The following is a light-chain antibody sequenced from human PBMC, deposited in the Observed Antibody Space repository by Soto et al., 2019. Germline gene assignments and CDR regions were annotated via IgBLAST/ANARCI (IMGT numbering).Light chain of an antibody. CDR2: GAS. J-gene: IGKJ1*01. Sequence: EIVMTQSPATLSVSPGERATLSCRASQSVSSNLAWYQQKPGQAPRRLIYGASTRATGIPARFSGSGSGTEFTLTISSLQSEDFAGYYCQQYNNWSPRWTFGHGTKVEIK. V-gene: IGKV3-15*01. CDR1: QSVSSN. CDR3: QQYNNWSPRWT.